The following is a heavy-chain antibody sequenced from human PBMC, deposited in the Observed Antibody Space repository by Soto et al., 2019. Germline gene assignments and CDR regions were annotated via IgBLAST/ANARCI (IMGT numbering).Heavy chain of an antibody. CDR3: ARSGSSTDGDYELDY. V-gene: IGHV4-61*01. D-gene: IGHD4-17*01. Sequence: QVQLQESGPGLVKPSETLSLTCTVSGGSVSSGTYYWSWIRQPPGKGLEWIGYIYYSGSTNYNPALKSRVTISVDTSKRQFSLKLTSVTAADTAVYYCARSGSSTDGDYELDYWGQGTLVTVSS. J-gene: IGHJ4*02. CDR1: GGSVSSGTYY. CDR2: IYYSGST.